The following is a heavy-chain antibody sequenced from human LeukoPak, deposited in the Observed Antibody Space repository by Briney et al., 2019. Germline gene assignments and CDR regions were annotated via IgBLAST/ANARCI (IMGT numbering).Heavy chain of an antibody. V-gene: IGHV3-11*04. D-gene: IGHD5-18*01. CDR1: GFTFSDYY. CDR2: ISSSGSTI. J-gene: IGHJ6*03. Sequence: GGSLRLSCAASGFTFSDYYMSWIRQAPGKGLEWVSYISSSGSTIYYADSVKGRFTISRDNAKNTLYLQMNSLRAEDTAVYYCARDRPDTAMVYYYYYMDVWGKGTTVTISS. CDR3: ARDRPDTAMVYYYYYMDV.